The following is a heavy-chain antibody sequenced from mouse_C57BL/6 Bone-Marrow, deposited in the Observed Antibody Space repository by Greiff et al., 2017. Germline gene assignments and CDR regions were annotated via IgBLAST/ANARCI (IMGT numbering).Heavy chain of an antibody. D-gene: IGHD1-1*01. V-gene: IGHV5-9-1*02. J-gene: IGHJ2*01. CDR2: ISSGGDYI. CDR3: TRVYYSSSLYFDY. Sequence: EVKLMESGEGLVKPGGSLKLSCAASGFTFSSYAMSWVRQTPEQRLEWVAYISSGGDYISSAHTVKGRFTISRDNARNTLYLQISSLKSEDTAMYYCTRVYYSSSLYFDYWGQGTTLTVSS. CDR1: GFTFSSYA.